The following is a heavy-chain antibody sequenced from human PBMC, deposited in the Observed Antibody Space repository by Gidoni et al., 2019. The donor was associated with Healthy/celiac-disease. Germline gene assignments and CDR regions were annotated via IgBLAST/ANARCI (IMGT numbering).Heavy chain of an antibody. V-gene: IGHV1-2*04. CDR1: GYHFTGYY. D-gene: IGHD1-26*01. J-gene: IGHJ4*02. CDR3: ARGVGATFRGFDY. CDR2: INPNSGGT. Sequence: QVQLVQSGAEVKKPGASVKVSCTASGYHFTGYYMHWVRQAPGQGLEWMGWINPNSGGTNYAQKFQGWVTLTRDTSISTAYMELSRLRSDDTAVYYCARGVGATFRGFDYWGQGTLVTVSS.